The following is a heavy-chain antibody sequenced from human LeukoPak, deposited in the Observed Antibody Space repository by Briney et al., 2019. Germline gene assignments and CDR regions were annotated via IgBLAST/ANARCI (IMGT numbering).Heavy chain of an antibody. CDR2: ISSSGSYI. CDR1: RFTFSNYA. D-gene: IGHD6-19*01. J-gene: IGHJ4*02. Sequence: GGSLRLSCAASRFTFSNYAMSWVRQAPGKGLEWVSSISSSGSYIYYADSVKGRFTISRDNAKNSLYLQMNSLRAEDTAVCYCAREGSGVAGHFDYWGQGTLVTVSS. CDR3: AREGSGVAGHFDY. V-gene: IGHV3-21*01.